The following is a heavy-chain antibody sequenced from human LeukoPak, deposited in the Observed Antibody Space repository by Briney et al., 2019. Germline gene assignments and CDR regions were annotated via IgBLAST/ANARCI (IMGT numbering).Heavy chain of an antibody. V-gene: IGHV4-38-2*02. CDR3: EGMATIEEDRYWFDP. CDR2: SGST. CDR1: GYSISSGYY. D-gene: IGHD5-24*01. Sequence: PSETLSLTCIVSGYSISSGYYWGWIRQPPGKGLEWIGSGSTYYNPSLKSRVTISVDTSKNQFSLKLSSVTAADTAVYYCEGMATIEEDRYWFDPWGQGTLVTVSS. J-gene: IGHJ5*02.